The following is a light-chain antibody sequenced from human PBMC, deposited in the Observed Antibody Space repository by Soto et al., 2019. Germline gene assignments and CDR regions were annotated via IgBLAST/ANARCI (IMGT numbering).Light chain of an antibody. CDR1: SSDVGGYNY. CDR3: SSYTTSSTL. CDR2: DVS. J-gene: IGLJ1*01. Sequence: ALTQPASVSGSPGQSITISCTGTSSDVGGYNYVSWYQQHPGKAPKLMVYDVSNRPSGVSNRFSGSKSGNTASLTISGLQAEDEADYYCSSYTTSSTLFGTGTKVTVL. V-gene: IGLV2-14*01.